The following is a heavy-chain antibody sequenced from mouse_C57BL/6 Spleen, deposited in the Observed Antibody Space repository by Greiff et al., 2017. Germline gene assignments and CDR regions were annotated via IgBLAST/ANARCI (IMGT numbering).Heavy chain of an antibody. CDR1: GYTFTSYW. CDR2: IDPSDSYT. D-gene: IGHD2-1*01. J-gene: IGHJ1*03. V-gene: IGHV1-50*01. Sequence: QVQLQQPGAELVKPGASVKLSCKASGYTFTSYWMQWVKQRPGQGLEWIGEIDPSDSYTNYNQKFKGKATLTVDTSSSTAYMQLSSLTSEDSAVYYCANYGNYRYFDVWGTGTTVTVSS. CDR3: ANYGNYRYFDV.